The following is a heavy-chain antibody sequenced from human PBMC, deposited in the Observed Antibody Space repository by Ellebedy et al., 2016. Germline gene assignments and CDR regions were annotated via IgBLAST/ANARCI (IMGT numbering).Heavy chain of an antibody. V-gene: IGHV3-7*01. J-gene: IGHJ6*02. CDR3: ARKIKSYYASGSLIGGPYYYYGMDV. D-gene: IGHD3-10*01. CDR2: IKQDGSEK. Sequence: GESLKISCAASGFNFSIYWMSWVRQAPGKGLEWVANIKQDGSEKYYVESVKGRFTISRDNAKNSLYLQMNSLRAEDTAVYYCARKIKSYYASGSLIGGPYYYYGMDVWGQGTTVTVSS. CDR1: GFNFSIYW.